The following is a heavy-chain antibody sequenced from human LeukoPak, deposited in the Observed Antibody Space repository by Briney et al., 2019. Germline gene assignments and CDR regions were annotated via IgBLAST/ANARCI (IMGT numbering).Heavy chain of an antibody. CDR2: VDPEDGET. Sequence: GASVKVSCKASGYTFTDYYMHWVQQAPGKGLEWMGRVDPEDGETIYAEKFQGRVTITADTSTDTAYMELNNLRSEDTAVYYCAKIADRRGYWGQGTLVTVSS. J-gene: IGHJ4*02. D-gene: IGHD6-6*01. CDR1: GYTFTDYY. CDR3: AKIADRRGY. V-gene: IGHV1-69-2*01.